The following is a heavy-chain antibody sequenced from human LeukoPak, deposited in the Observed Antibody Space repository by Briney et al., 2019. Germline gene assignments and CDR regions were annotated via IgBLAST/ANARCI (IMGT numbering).Heavy chain of an antibody. D-gene: IGHD2-15*01. Sequence: SETLSLTCTVSGGSISSSSYYWGWIRQPPGKGLEWIGSIYYSGSTYYNPSLKSRVTISVDTSKNQFSLKLSSVTAADTAVYYCARETCSGGSCYLYNWNDVYYMDVWGKGTTVTVSS. CDR3: ARETCSGGSCYLYNWNDVYYMDV. J-gene: IGHJ6*03. V-gene: IGHV4-39*02. CDR2: IYYSGST. CDR1: GGSISSSSYY.